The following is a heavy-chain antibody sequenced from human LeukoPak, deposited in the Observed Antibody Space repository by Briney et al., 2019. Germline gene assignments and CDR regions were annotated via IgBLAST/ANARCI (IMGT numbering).Heavy chain of an antibody. D-gene: IGHD2-21*02. CDR1: GYRSISHY. V-gene: IGHV1-2*02. Sequence: ASVTVSCTASGYRSISHYIHGGRHAPGLGPEWLGWMHAGNGNTRYPAKFEGRVTMTTDTYSNTAYMDLTSLTSDDTAIYYCAREGSYCVGGDCYSFDFWGQGTLITVAS. CDR3: AREGSYCVGGDCYSFDF. CDR2: MHAGNGNT. J-gene: IGHJ4*02.